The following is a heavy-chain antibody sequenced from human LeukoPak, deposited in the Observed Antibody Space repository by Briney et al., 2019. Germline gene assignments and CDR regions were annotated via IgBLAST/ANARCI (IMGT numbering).Heavy chain of an antibody. V-gene: IGHV3-53*01. J-gene: IGHJ4*02. CDR2: IYSDGGT. CDR3: ARDWGYCSSTSCHVFDY. Sequence: PGGSLRLSCAASGFTVSSNYMSWVRQAPGRGLEWVSVIYSDGGTYYADSVKGRFTISRDNSKNALYLQMNSLRVEDTAVYYCARDWGYCSSTSCHVFDYWGQGTLATVSS. D-gene: IGHD2-2*01. CDR1: GFTVSSNY.